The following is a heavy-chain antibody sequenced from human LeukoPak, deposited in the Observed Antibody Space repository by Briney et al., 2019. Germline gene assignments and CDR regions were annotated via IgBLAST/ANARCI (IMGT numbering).Heavy chain of an antibody. V-gene: IGHV3-23*01. J-gene: IGHJ6*02. CDR1: GFSVSSNY. Sequence: PGGSLRLSCAASGFSVSSNYMSWVRQAPGEGLEWVSIISGSAVSTYYADSVKGRFTISRDNSRNTLYLQMNSLRAEDTAVYYCAKGVPNESYYYYNMDVWGQGTTVTISS. CDR2: ISGSAVST. CDR3: AKGVPNESYYYYNMDV.